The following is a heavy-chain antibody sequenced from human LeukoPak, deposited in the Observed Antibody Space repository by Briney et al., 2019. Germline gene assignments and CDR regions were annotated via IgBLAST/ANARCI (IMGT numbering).Heavy chain of an antibody. CDR3: ARGRKYYYDSSGYRGKYNWFDP. Sequence: PSETLSLTCAVYGGSFSGYYWSWIRQPPGKGLEWIGEINHSGSTNYNPSLKSRVTISVDTSKNQFSLKLSSVTAADTAVYYCARGRKYYYDSSGYRGKYNWFDPWGQGTLVTVSS. V-gene: IGHV4-34*01. D-gene: IGHD3-22*01. CDR1: GGSFSGYY. J-gene: IGHJ5*02. CDR2: INHSGST.